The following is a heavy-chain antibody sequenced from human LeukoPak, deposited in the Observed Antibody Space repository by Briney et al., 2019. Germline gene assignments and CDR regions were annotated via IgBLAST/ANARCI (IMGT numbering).Heavy chain of an antibody. CDR3: ARDRCCGGSCYGWFDP. Sequence: TSETLSLTCTVSGRSISSYYWRWIRQPPGKGLEWIGYIYYSGSTNYNPSLKSRVTISVDTSKNQFSLKLSSVTAADTAVYYCARDRCCGGSCYGWFDPWGQGTLVTVSS. CDR2: IYYSGST. J-gene: IGHJ5*02. V-gene: IGHV4-59*01. D-gene: IGHD2-15*01. CDR1: GRSISSYY.